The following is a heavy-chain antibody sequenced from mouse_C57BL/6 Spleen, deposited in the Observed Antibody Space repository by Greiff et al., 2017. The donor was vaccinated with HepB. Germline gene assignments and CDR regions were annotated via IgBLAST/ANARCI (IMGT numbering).Heavy chain of an antibody. CDR1: GYTFTDYN. Sequence: EVQLVESGPELVKPGASVKIPCKASGYTFTDYNMDWVKQSHGKSLEWIGDINPNNGSTIYNQKFKGKATLTVDKSSSTAYMELRSLTSEDTAVYYCARGGKRYFDYWGQGTTLTVSS. J-gene: IGHJ2*01. V-gene: IGHV1-18*01. CDR3: ARGGKRYFDY. CDR2: INPNNGST. D-gene: IGHD1-1*02.